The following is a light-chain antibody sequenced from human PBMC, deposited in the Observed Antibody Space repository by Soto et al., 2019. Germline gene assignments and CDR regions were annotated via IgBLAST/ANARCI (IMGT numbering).Light chain of an antibody. J-gene: IGKJ5*01. V-gene: IGKV3-15*01. CDR2: DAS. Sequence: SLVTVSVSKRERATLSCRASQSVSSNLAWHQQKPGQAPRILMYDASTRATGISARFSGSGSGTEFTLTISSLQSEDFAVYYCQQYHNWLITFGQGRLLEVK. CDR1: QSVSSN. CDR3: QQYHNWLIT.